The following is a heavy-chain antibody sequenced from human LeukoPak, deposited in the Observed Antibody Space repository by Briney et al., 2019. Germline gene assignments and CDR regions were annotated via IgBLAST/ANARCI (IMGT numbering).Heavy chain of an antibody. CDR1: GFTFDDYA. Sequence: PGGSLRLSCAASGFTFDDYAMHWVRQAPGKGLEWVSGISWNSGSIVYADSVKGRFTISRDNAKNSLYLQMHSLRAEDTALYYCAKDSRRKWLVGGFDYWGQGTLVTVSS. CDR2: ISWNSGSI. V-gene: IGHV3-9*01. D-gene: IGHD6-19*01. J-gene: IGHJ4*02. CDR3: AKDSRRKWLVGGFDY.